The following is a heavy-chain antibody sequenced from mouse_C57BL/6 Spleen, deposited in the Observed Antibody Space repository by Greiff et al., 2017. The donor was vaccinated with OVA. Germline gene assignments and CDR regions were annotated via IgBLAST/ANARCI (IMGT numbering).Heavy chain of an antibody. CDR3: ARQDYDYGFDY. CDR1: GFTFSDYY. J-gene: IGHJ2*01. Sequence: DVMLVESGGGLVQPGGSLKLSCAASGFTFSDYYMYWVRQTPEKRLEWVAYISNGGGSTYYPDTVKGRFTISRDNAKNTLYLQMSRLKSEDTAMYYCARQDYDYGFDYWGQGTTLTVSS. CDR2: ISNGGGST. D-gene: IGHD2-4*01. V-gene: IGHV5-12*01.